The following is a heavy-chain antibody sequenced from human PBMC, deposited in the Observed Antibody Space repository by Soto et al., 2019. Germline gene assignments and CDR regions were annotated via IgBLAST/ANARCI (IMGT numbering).Heavy chain of an antibody. CDR2: ISYDGSNK. J-gene: IGHJ4*02. CDR3: ARYSGQYQGPIDY. CDR1: GFTFSHYG. V-gene: IGHV3-30*03. D-gene: IGHD1-26*01. Sequence: QVQLVESGGGVVQPGRSLRLSCAASGFTFSHYGIHWVRQAPGKGLEWLAVISYDGSNKHYADSVKGRFTVSRDNSKNTLYLQMNSRRAVYTAVYFCARYSGQYQGPIDYWGQGTLVTVSS.